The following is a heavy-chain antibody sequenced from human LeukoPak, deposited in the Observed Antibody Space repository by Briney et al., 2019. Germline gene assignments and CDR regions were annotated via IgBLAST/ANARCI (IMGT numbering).Heavy chain of an antibody. CDR2: INHSGST. V-gene: IGHV4-34*01. J-gene: IGHJ4*02. CDR1: GGSFSGYY. CDR3: ARDYYGSGSFDY. D-gene: IGHD3-10*01. Sequence: SETLSLTCAVYGGSFSGYYWSWIRQPPGKGLEWIGEINHSGSTNYNPSLKSRVTISVDTSKNQFSLKLSSVTAADTAVYYCARDYYGSGSFDYWAREPWSPSPQ.